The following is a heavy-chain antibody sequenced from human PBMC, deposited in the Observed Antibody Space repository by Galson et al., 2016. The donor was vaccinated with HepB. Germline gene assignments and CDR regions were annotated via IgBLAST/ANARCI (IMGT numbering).Heavy chain of an antibody. D-gene: IGHD3-3*01. CDR3: AGETIFNHCYYYGMDV. V-gene: IGHV1-2*02. Sequence: SVKVSCKASGYTFTGYNMHWVRQAPGQGLEWMGWINTNSGGTNYAQKFQGRVTMTRDTSISTAYMELSRLRSDDTAVYYCAGETIFNHCYYYGMDVWGKGTTVTVSS. CDR1: GYTFTGYN. CDR2: INTNSGGT. J-gene: IGHJ6*04.